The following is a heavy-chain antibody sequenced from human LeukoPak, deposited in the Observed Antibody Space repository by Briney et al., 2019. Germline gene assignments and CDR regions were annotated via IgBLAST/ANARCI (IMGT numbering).Heavy chain of an antibody. CDR1: GFSFSNYG. V-gene: IGHV3-33*08. Sequence: GGSLRLSCAASGFSFSNYGMNWVRQAPGRGLEWVAVIWYDGSNKYYADSMKGRFTISRDNSKNTLYLQMNSLRTEDTGVYYCARAVGPFDYWGQGTLVTVSS. CDR2: IWYDGSNK. J-gene: IGHJ4*02. D-gene: IGHD1-26*01. CDR3: ARAVGPFDY.